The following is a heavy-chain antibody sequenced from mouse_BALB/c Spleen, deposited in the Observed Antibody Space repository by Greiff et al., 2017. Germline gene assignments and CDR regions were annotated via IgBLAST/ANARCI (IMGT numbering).Heavy chain of an antibody. J-gene: IGHJ3*01. Sequence: VQLKESGPGLVKPGASVTVSCKASGYSFTDYNMYWVKQSHGKSLEWIGYIDPYNGGTSYNQKFKGKATLTVDKSSSTAFMHLNSLTSEDSAVYYCAREGYEEGLAYWGQGTLVTVSA. CDR3: AREGYEEGLAY. CDR1: GYSFTDYN. D-gene: IGHD2-2*01. V-gene: IGHV1S135*01. CDR2: IDPYNGGT.